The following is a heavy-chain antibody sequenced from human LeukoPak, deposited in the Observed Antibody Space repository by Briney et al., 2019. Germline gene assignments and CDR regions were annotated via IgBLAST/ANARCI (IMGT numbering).Heavy chain of an antibody. Sequence: SETLSLTCKVSGGSIRSDTYYWGWIRQPPGKGLEWIANIFYNGSPDYNPSLKSRVTISVDTSKNQFSLKLSSVTAADTAVYYCARTLGMRDPHDYWGQGTLVTVSS. D-gene: IGHD7-27*01. J-gene: IGHJ4*02. CDR2: IFYNGSP. CDR1: GGSIRSDTYY. V-gene: IGHV4-39*07. CDR3: ARTLGMRDPHDY.